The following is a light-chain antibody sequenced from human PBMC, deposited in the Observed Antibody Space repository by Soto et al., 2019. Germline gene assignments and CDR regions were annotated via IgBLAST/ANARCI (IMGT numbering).Light chain of an antibody. J-gene: IGKJ4*01. V-gene: IGKV1-12*01. Sequence: DVQMTQSPSSVSASVGDTVTSTCRSSQAVSTWLAWYQQKPGGAPKLLIYAASTLQSGVPSRFSGSGSGTDFTLTIRSLQPEDFATYYCQQGASFPRTFGGGTKVDI. CDR3: QQGASFPRT. CDR2: AAS. CDR1: QAVSTW.